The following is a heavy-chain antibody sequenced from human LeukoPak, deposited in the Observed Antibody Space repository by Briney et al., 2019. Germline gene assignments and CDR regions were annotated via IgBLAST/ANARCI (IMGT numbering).Heavy chain of an antibody. V-gene: IGHV3-23*01. CDR2: ISGTGGKT. J-gene: IGHJ4*02. D-gene: IGHD1-14*01. Sequence: PGRSLRLSCAASGFTFGTYAMSWVRQAPGKGLEWVSAISGTGGKTYSADSVKGRFTISRDNSKNTLYLQMNSLRAEDTAVYYCAKETARPAGVFEYWGQGTRVTVSS. CDR3: AKETARPAGVFEY. CDR1: GFTFGTYA.